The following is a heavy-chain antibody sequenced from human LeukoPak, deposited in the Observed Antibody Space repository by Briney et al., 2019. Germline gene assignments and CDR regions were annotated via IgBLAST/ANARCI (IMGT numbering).Heavy chain of an antibody. CDR1: GYTFTSYH. V-gene: IGHV1-46*01. D-gene: IGHD3-22*01. CDR3: ARDGSSGSGDY. Sequence: ASVKVSCKASGYTFTSYHIHWVRQAPGQGLEWMGMINPSGGTTSYAQKFQGRVTMTRDTSTSTVYMELSSLRSEDTAVYYCARDGSSGSGDYWGQGALVAVSS. J-gene: IGHJ4*02. CDR2: INPSGGTT.